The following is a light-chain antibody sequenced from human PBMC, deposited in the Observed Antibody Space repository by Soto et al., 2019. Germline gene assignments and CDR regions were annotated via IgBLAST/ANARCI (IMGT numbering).Light chain of an antibody. CDR2: AVS. CDR3: CSLTTRDSHV. CDR1: SSDVGAHNL. Sequence: QSVLTQPASVSGSPGQSITISCSGTSSDVGAHNLVSWYQQHPGRAPKLMIYAVSNRPSGVSNRFSGSKSGNTASLTISGLQAEDEADYYCCSLTTRDSHVFGTGTKLT. J-gene: IGLJ1*01. V-gene: IGLV2-14*01.